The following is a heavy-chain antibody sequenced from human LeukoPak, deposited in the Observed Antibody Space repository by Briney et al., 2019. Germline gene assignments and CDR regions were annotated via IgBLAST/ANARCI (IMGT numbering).Heavy chain of an antibody. Sequence: SETLSLTCAVYGGSFSGYYWSWIRQPPGEGLEWIGEINHSGSTNYNPSLKSRVTISVDTSKNQFSLKLSSVTAADTAVYYCARGLTGTGNYWGQGTLVTVSS. CDR3: ARGLTGTGNY. V-gene: IGHV4-34*01. J-gene: IGHJ4*02. D-gene: IGHD1-20*01. CDR2: INHSGST. CDR1: GGSFSGYY.